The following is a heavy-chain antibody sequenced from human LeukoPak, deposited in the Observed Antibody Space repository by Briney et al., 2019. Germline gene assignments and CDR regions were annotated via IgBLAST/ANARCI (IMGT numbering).Heavy chain of an antibody. V-gene: IGHV3-30*18. CDR1: GFTFSGYG. D-gene: IGHD2-2*01. J-gene: IGHJ6*02. Sequence: WGSLRLSCAASGFTFSGYGMHWVRQAPGTGLEWVAVISYDGSNKYYADSVKGRFTISRDNSKNTLYLQMNSLRAEDTAVYYCAKGSSPYDYYYYGMDVWGQGTTVTVSS. CDR2: ISYDGSNK. CDR3: AKGSSPYDYYYYGMDV.